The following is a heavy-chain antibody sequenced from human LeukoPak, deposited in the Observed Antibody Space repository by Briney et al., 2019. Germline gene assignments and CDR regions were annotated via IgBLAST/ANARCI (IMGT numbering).Heavy chain of an antibody. CDR1: SGFIRTSNYY. D-gene: IGHD3-16*02. CDR3: AKSNRYELKGI. J-gene: IGHJ3*02. Sequence: PGTLCLTSTVSSGFIRTSNYYSGCASHHPGEALGWLGYIIYNGITYYGPSLKSRVTISLDTSRNQFSLKLNSVTAADTAVYYCAKSNRYELKGIWGQGTIVTVSA. V-gene: IGHV4-39*07. CDR2: IIYNGIT.